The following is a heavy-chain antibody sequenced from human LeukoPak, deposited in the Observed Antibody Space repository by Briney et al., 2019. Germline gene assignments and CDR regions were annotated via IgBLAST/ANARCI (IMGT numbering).Heavy chain of an antibody. CDR2: INRDDSTT. Sequence: PGGSLRLSCAASGFMFSSYWMHWVRQAPGKGLVWGSRINRDDSTTTYAGSVKGRFTISRDNAKNTLCLQMNSLRAEATAVYYCARDGTSSSGWYGTSYYYYYMDVWGTGTSVTVSS. V-gene: IGHV3-74*01. D-gene: IGHD6-13*01. CDR3: ARDGTSSSGWYGTSYYYYYMDV. CDR1: GFMFSSYW. J-gene: IGHJ6*03.